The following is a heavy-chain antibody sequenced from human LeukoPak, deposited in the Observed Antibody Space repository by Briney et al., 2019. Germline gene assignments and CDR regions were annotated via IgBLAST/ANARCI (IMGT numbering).Heavy chain of an antibody. D-gene: IGHD3/OR15-3a*01. Sequence: GGSLRFSCAASGFIFGNYWMTWVRQAPGKGLEWVAIIKQDGSERYYVDAVKGRFTISRDDAKNSLYLQMNSLRVEDTAIYYCAKSSEYYDFWTYYLADYWGQGTLVTVSS. J-gene: IGHJ4*02. CDR1: GFIFGNYW. CDR2: IKQDGSER. V-gene: IGHV3-7*01. CDR3: AKSSEYYDFWTYYLADY.